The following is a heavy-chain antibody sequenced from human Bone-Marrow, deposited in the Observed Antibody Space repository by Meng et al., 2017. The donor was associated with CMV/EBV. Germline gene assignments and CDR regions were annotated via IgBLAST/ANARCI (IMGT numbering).Heavy chain of an antibody. CDR1: GFTFSSYS. CDR3: ARDYYYYYGMDV. J-gene: IGHJ6*02. V-gene: IGHV3-48*04. Sequence: GESLKISCAASGFTFSSYSMNWVRQAPGKGLEWVSSISSSSSTIYYADSVKGRFTISRDNAKNSLYLQMNSLRAEDTAVYYGARDYYYYYGMDVWGQGTTVTVSS. CDR2: ISSSSSTI.